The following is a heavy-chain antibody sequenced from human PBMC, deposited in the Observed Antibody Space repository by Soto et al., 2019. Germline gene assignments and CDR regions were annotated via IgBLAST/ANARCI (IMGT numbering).Heavy chain of an antibody. J-gene: IGHJ5*02. CDR2: IYYSGST. CDR3: AREITIFGVAAADGWFDP. Sequence: SETLSLTCTVSGGSISSYYWSWIRQPPGKGLEWIGYIYYSGSTNYNPSLKSRVTISVDTSKNQFSLKLSSVTAADTAVYYCAREITIFGVAAADGWFDPWGQGTLVTVSS. V-gene: IGHV4-59*01. D-gene: IGHD3-3*01. CDR1: GGSISSYY.